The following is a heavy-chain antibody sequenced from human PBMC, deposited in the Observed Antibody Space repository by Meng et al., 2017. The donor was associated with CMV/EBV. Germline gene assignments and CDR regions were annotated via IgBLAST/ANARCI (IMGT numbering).Heavy chain of an antibody. D-gene: IGHD3-22*01. CDR2: ISYDGSNK. J-gene: IGHJ4*02. CDR3: AKDKQYYDSSGWIDY. CDR1: GFTFSSYA. Sequence: GGSLRLSCAASGFTFSSYAMHWVRQAPGKGLEWVAVISYDGSNKYYADSVKGRFTISRDNSKNTLYLQMNNLRAEDTAVYYCAKDKQYYDSSGWIDYWGQGTLVTVSS. V-gene: IGHV3-30-3*01.